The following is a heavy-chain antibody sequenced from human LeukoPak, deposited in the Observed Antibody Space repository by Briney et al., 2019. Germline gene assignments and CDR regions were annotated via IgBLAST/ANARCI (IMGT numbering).Heavy chain of an antibody. V-gene: IGHV3-7*03. CDR1: GFTFSNYW. CDR3: ARGLVPAAIFRPEDTYYFDY. Sequence: PGGSLRLSCAAPGFTFSNYWMSWVRQAPGKGLEWVANINQDGTEIYSVDSVKGRFTISRDNAKNSLFLQINSLRAEDTAVYYCARGLVPAAIFRPEDTYYFDYWGHGTLVTVSS. J-gene: IGHJ4*01. CDR2: INQDGTEI. D-gene: IGHD2-2*01.